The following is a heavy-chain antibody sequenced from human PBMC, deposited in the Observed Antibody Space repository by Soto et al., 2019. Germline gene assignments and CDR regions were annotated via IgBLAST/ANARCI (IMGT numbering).Heavy chain of an antibody. CDR2: VSYEGSHK. J-gene: IGHJ4*02. D-gene: IGHD6-6*01. V-gene: IGHV3-30*18. CDR3: AKEMYPRTVLDSSSPWGDY. Sequence: QVQLVQSGGGVIQPGKSLRLSCAASGITFTTYGMHWVRQTPGKGLEWVAVVSYEGSHKYYADSVKGRFTISRDDSKNTLYLQMNSLRVEDTAVYYCAKEMYPRTVLDSSSPWGDYWGQGTLVTVSS. CDR1: GITFTTYG.